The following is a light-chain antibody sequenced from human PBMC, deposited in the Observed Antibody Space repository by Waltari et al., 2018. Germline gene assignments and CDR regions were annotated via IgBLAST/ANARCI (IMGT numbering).Light chain of an antibody. Sequence: EIVLTQSPGTLSLSPGERATLSCRASQSVSSSYLAWYQQKPGQAPRLLIYGASSRATGIPDRCSGSGSGTDFTLTISRLEPEDFAVYYCQQYGSLFGPGTKVDIK. CDR1: QSVSSSY. V-gene: IGKV3-20*01. J-gene: IGKJ3*01. CDR2: GAS. CDR3: QQYGSL.